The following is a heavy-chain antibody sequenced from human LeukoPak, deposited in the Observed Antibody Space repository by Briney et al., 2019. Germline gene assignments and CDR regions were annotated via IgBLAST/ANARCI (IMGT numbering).Heavy chain of an antibody. J-gene: IGHJ4*02. CDR1: GGSISSSSYY. CDR2: IYYSGST. Sequence: SETLSLTCTVPGGSISSSSYYWGWSRQPPGKGLEWTGSIYYSGSTYYNPSLKSRVTISVDTSKNQFSLKLSSVTAADTAVYYCASSVVVTADFDYWGQGTLVTVSS. V-gene: IGHV4-39*01. CDR3: ASSVVVTADFDY. D-gene: IGHD2-21*02.